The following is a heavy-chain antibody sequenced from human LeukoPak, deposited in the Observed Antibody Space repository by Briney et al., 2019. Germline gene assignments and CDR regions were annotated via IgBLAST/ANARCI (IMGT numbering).Heavy chain of an antibody. CDR1: GGSFSGYY. J-gene: IGHJ4*02. CDR2: IYYSGST. D-gene: IGHD5-12*01. Sequence: SETLSLTCAVYGGSFSGYYWSWIRQPPGKGLEGSGYIYYSGSTNYNPSLKSRVTISVDTSKNQFSLKLSSVTAADTAVYYCARAVDIVATPDYWGQGTLVTVSS. CDR3: ARAVDIVATPDY. V-gene: IGHV4-59*08.